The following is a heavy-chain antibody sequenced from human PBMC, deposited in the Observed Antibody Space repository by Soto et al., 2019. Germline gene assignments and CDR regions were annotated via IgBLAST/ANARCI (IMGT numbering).Heavy chain of an antibody. CDR2: IYYSGST. D-gene: IGHD2-15*01. Sequence: SETLSLTCTVSGGSISSSSYYWGWIRQPPGKGLEWIGSIYYSGSTYYNPSLKSRVTISVDTSKNQFSLKLSSVTAADTAVYYCANYFVGYCSGGSCLELDYWGQGTLVTVSS. V-gene: IGHV4-39*01. J-gene: IGHJ4*02. CDR1: GGSISSSSYY. CDR3: ANYFVGYCSGGSCLELDY.